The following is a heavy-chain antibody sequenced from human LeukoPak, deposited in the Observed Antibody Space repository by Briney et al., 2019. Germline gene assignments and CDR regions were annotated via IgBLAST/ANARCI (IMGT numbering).Heavy chain of an antibody. V-gene: IGHV4-34*01. CDR3: ARGGRHYDSSGYYRNTCWFDP. CDR2: INHSGST. J-gene: IGHJ5*02. CDR1: GGSISSYY. D-gene: IGHD3-22*01. Sequence: PSETLSLTCTVSGGSISSYYWSWIRQPPGKGLEWIGEINHSGSTNYNPSLKSRVTISVDTSKNQFSLKLSSVTAADTAVYYCARGGRHYDSSGYYRNTCWFDPWGQGTLVTVSS.